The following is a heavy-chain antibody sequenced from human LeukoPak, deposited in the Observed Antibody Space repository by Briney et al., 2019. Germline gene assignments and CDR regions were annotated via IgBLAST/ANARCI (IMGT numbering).Heavy chain of an antibody. CDR1: GFTFSSYE. J-gene: IGHJ4*02. V-gene: IGHV3-21*01. CDR2: ISSGNSYI. D-gene: IGHD1-7*01. Sequence: GGSLRLSCAASGFTFSSYEMNWVRQAPGKGLEWVSIISSGNSYIHYADSVKGRFTISRDNAKNSLYLQMNSLRAEDTAVYYCARAHNWNYGTFDYWGQGTLVTVSS. CDR3: ARAHNWNYGTFDY.